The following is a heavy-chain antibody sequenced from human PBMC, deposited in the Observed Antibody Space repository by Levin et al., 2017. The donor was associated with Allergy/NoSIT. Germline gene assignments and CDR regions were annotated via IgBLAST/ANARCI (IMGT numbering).Heavy chain of an antibody. Sequence: GGSLRLSCAASGFTVSSNYMRWVRQAPGKGLEWVSLIYRGGTTYYADSVKGRFTISRDNSNNTLYLQMNSLRAEDTAVYYCARRYYGLGTYYMDVWGKGTTVTVAS. J-gene: IGHJ6*03. CDR3: ARRYYGLGTYYMDV. V-gene: IGHV3-66*01. CDR1: GFTVSSNY. CDR2: IYRGGTT. D-gene: IGHD3-10*01.